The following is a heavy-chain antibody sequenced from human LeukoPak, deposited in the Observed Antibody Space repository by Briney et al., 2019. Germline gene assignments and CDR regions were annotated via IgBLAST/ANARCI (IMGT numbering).Heavy chain of an antibody. J-gene: IGHJ4*02. CDR3: VRDYNWCFDY. CDR2: ITSDNSYI. D-gene: IGHD1-1*01. V-gene: IGHV3-21*01. Sequence: GGSLRLSCAASGFTFSAYTMNWVRQAPGKGLECISSITSDNSYIYYADSVKGRFTISRDNAKNSLYLQMNNLRAEDTAVYYCVRDYNWCFDYWGQGTLVTVSS. CDR1: GFTFSAYT.